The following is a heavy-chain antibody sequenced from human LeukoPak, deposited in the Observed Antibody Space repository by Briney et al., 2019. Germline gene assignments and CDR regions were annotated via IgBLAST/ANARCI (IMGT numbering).Heavy chain of an antibody. J-gene: IGHJ4*02. CDR1: GFSIRNGYY. D-gene: IGHD3-22*01. Sequence: PSETLSLTCTASGFSIRNGYYWGWIRQPPRKGLEWIGRIHHSGSTYYNPSFKSRVTISVNTSKNQFSLKLSSVTAADTAVYYCARVEYGSSGYYYVFAYWGQGILVTVSS. CDR3: ARVEYGSSGYYYVFAY. V-gene: IGHV4-38-2*02. CDR2: IHHSGST.